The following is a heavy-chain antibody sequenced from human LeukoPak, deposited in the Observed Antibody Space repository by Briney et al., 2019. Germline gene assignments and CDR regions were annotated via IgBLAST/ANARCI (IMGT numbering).Heavy chain of an antibody. Sequence: GGSLRLSCAASGFTFTIFGLNWVRQAPGKGPEWVSYIDARSGITYCADSVQGRFTISRDNAKESVFLQMNSLRVDDTAVYYCARTYDFGRGPPGDAFDNWGPGTWVTVSS. D-gene: IGHD3-3*01. CDR2: IDARSGIT. CDR3: ARTYDFGRGPPGDAFDN. J-gene: IGHJ3*02. V-gene: IGHV3-48*01. CDR1: GFTFTIFG.